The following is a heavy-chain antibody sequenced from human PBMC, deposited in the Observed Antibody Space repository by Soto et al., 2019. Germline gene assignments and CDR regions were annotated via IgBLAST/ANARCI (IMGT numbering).Heavy chain of an antibody. CDR1: GFTFSNAW. V-gene: IGHV3-15*01. J-gene: IGHJ6*02. CDR2: IKSKTDGGTT. D-gene: IGHD6-6*01. Sequence: GESLKISCAASGFTFSNAWMSWVRQAPGKGLEWVGRIKSKTDGGTTDYAAPVNGRFTISRDDSKNTLYLQMNSLKTEDTAVYYCTTGEGYSSSSGYYGMDVWGQGTTVTVSS. CDR3: TTGEGYSSSSGYYGMDV.